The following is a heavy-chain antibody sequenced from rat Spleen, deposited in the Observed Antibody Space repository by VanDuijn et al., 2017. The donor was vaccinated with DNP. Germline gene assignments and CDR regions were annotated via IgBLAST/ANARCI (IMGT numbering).Heavy chain of an antibody. Sequence: EVQLVESGGDLVQPGRSLKLSCAASGFTFRDYNMAWVRQAPTKGLEWVASLSTSGGSTYYRDSVKGRFTVSRDNAKSTLYLQMDSLRSEDTATYYCAREGLITMMVVITGGYAMDAWGQGTSVTVSS. CDR1: GFTFRDYN. V-gene: IGHV5-25*01. CDR3: AREGLITMMVVITGGYAMDA. J-gene: IGHJ4*01. CDR2: LSTSGGST. D-gene: IGHD1-12*02.